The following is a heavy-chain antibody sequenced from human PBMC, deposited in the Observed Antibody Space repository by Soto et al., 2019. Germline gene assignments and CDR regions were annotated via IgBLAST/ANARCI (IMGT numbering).Heavy chain of an antibody. D-gene: IGHD3-10*01. CDR2: ILHEGNNK. CDR1: GFTFSNYI. V-gene: IGHV3-30-3*01. CDR3: ARDDEGGSYCDLGY. Sequence: QVQLVESGGGVVQPGRSLRLSCAASGFTFSNYIMHWVRQAPGKGLEWVAIILHEGNNKYYADSVKGRFTISRDNSKNTLYLQMNSLRTEDKAIYYCARDDEGGSYCDLGYWGQGTLVTVSS. J-gene: IGHJ4*02.